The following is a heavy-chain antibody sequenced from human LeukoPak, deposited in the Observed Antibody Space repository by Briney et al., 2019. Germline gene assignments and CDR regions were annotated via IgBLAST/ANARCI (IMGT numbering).Heavy chain of an antibody. J-gene: IGHJ5*02. Sequence: PGASLRLSCAASGFTFSTYAMNWVRQAPGKGLEWVSGISASGGNTYYADSVKGRLTISRDNSKNTLYLQMHSLRAEDTAVYYCAKEYGDYGPDWFDPWGQGNLVTVSS. CDR1: GFTFSTYA. D-gene: IGHD4-17*01. V-gene: IGHV3-23*01. CDR3: AKEYGDYGPDWFDP. CDR2: ISASGGNT.